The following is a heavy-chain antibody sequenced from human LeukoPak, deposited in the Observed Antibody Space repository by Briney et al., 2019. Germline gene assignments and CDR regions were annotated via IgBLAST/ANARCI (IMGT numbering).Heavy chain of an antibody. J-gene: IGHJ5*02. V-gene: IGHV1-69*13. CDR1: GGTFSSYV. CDR3: AKSRLAAAQNWFDP. CDR2: IIPIFETA. D-gene: IGHD6-13*01. Sequence: ASGKVSCKASGGTFSSYVISWVRQAPGQGLEWMGGIIPIFETANYAQKFQGRVTITADESTTTAYMDLSSLRSEDTAVYYCAKSRLAAAQNWFDPWGQGTLVTVSS.